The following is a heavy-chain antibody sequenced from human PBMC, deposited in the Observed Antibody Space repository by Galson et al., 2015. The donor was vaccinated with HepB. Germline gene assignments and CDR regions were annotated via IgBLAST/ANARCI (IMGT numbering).Heavy chain of an antibody. CDR2: ISFDGSNK. CDR3: ARTPTDYSNSYYYYGMDV. D-gene: IGHD4-11*01. J-gene: IGHJ6*02. V-gene: IGHV3-30-3*01. CDR1: GFTFSSYA. Sequence: SLRLSCAASGFTFSSYAMHWVRQAPGKGLEWVAVISFDGSNKYYADSVKGRFTISRDNSKNTLYLQMNSLRAEDTAVYYCARTPTDYSNSYYYYGMDVWGQGTTVTVSS.